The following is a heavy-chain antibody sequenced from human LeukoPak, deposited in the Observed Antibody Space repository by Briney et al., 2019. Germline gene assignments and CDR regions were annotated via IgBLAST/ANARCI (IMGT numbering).Heavy chain of an antibody. CDR2: IYYSGST. CDR3: ARDSVGATLDY. V-gene: IGHV4-34*01. Sequence: KPSETLSPTCAVYGGSFSCYYWSWIPQPPGKVLGLIGSIYYSGSTYYTPSLKSRVTISVDTSKNQFSLKLSSVSAADTAVYHCARDSVGATLDYWGQGTLVTVSS. D-gene: IGHD1-26*01. CDR1: GGSFSCYY. J-gene: IGHJ4*02.